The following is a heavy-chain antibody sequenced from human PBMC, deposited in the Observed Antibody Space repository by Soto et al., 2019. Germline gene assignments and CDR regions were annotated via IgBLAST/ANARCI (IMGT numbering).Heavy chain of an antibody. CDR1: GGSISSSSYY. CDR3: ATRLYDFWSGYPDAFDI. CDR2: IYYSGST. J-gene: IGHJ3*02. D-gene: IGHD3-3*01. Sequence: SETLSLTCTVSGGSISSSSYYWGWIRQPPGKGLEWIGSIYYSGSTYYNPSLKSRVTIPVDTSKNQFSLKLSSVTAADTAVYYCATRLYDFWSGYPDAFDIWGQGTMVTVS. V-gene: IGHV4-39*01.